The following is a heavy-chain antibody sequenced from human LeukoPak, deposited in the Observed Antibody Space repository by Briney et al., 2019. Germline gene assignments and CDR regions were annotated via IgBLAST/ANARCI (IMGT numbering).Heavy chain of an antibody. D-gene: IGHD3-3*01. CDR2: ISSSGITI. CDR3: ARGGFWSGYYNYYGMDV. Sequence: GGSLRLSCAASGFTFNNYEMNWVRQAPGKGLECVSYISSSGITIYYADSVKGRFTISRDNAKNSLYPQMNSLRAEDTAVYFCARGGFWSGYYNYYGMDVWGQGTTVTVSS. V-gene: IGHV3-48*03. J-gene: IGHJ6*02. CDR1: GFTFNNYE.